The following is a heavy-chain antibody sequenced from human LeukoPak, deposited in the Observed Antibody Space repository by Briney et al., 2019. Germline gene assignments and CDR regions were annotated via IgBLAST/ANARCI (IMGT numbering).Heavy chain of an antibody. J-gene: IGHJ4*02. CDR3: ARDRGTWNDDGFDY. V-gene: IGHV4-4*07. CDR1: GGSISGYY. Sequence: RTSETLSLTCTVSGGSISGYYWSWIGQPAGKGLEWIGRIYISGSTNYNPSLKSRVTMSVDTSKNQFSLKLSSVTAADTAVYYCARDRGTWNDDGFDYWGQGTLVTVSS. D-gene: IGHD1-1*01. CDR2: IYISGST.